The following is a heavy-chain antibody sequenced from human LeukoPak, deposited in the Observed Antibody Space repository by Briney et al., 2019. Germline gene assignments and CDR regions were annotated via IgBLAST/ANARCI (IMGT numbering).Heavy chain of an antibody. J-gene: IGHJ4*02. CDR2: ISSSSSYI. CDR3: AKVAYNWISYGPFDY. V-gene: IGHV3-21*04. Sequence: GGSLRLSCAASGFTFSSYSMNWVRQAPGKGLEWVSSISSSSSYIYYADSVKGRFTISRDNAKNSLYLQMNSLRAEDTALYYCAKVAYNWISYGPFDYWGQGTLVTVSS. CDR1: GFTFSSYS. D-gene: IGHD1-20*01.